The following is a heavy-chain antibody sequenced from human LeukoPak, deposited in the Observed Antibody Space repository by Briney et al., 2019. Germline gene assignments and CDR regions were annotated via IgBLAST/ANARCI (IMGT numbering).Heavy chain of an antibody. D-gene: IGHD5-12*01. V-gene: IGHV4-38-2*02. J-gene: IGHJ4*02. CDR3: AREASGSFY. CDR2: IYHSGNT. CDR1: GNSISSGYY. Sequence: SETLSLTCTVSGNSISSGYYWGWIRQPPGKGLEWIGSIYHSGNTYYNPSLKSRVTISVDTSKNQFSLKLSSVTAADTAVYYCAREASGSFYWGQGTLVTVSS.